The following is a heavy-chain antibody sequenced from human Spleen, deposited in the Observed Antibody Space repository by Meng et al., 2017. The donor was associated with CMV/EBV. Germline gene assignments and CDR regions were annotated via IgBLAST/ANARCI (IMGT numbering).Heavy chain of an antibody. Sequence: SETLSLTCTVSGGSITSYYWSWIRQPPGKGLEWIAYIYYSGSTNYNPSLKSRVTISVDTSKNQFSLKLSSVTAADTAVYYCARDRGYCSSTSCSQRYYFDYWGQGTLVTVSS. D-gene: IGHD2-2*01. V-gene: IGHV4-59*01. CDR1: GGSITSYY. CDR2: IYYSGST. J-gene: IGHJ4*02. CDR3: ARDRGYCSSTSCSQRYYFDY.